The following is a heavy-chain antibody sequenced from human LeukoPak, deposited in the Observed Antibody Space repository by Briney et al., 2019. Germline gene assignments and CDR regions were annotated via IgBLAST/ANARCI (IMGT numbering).Heavy chain of an antibody. J-gene: IGHJ4*02. D-gene: IGHD6-25*01. CDR2: IIENGNRQ. CDR1: GFTFSNYI. CDR3: ARVQGGGYRTADS. V-gene: IGHV3-30*04. Sequence: GGSLRLSCSASGFTFSNYIMHWVRQAPGKGLDWVAVIIENGNRQYYADSVKGRFTISRDNSKNTLFLQMNSLRGEDTAMYYCARVQGGGYRTADSWGQGTLVTVSS.